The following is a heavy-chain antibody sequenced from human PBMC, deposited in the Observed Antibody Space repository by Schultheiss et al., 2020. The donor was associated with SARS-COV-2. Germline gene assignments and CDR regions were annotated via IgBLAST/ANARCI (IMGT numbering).Heavy chain of an antibody. J-gene: IGHJ6*02. CDR1: GYTLTELS. Sequence: ASVKVSCKVSGYTLTELSMHWVRQAPGKGLEWMGWISAYNGNTNYAQKLQGRVTMTTDTSTSTAYMELRSLRSDDTAVYYCARDPPRLRYFDGDYGMDVWGQGTTVTVSS. V-gene: IGHV1-18*01. CDR2: ISAYNGNT. CDR3: ARDPPRLRYFDGDYGMDV. D-gene: IGHD3-9*01.